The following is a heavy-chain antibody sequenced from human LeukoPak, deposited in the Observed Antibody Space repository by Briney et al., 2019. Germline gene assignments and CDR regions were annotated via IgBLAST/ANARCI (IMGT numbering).Heavy chain of an antibody. Sequence: SETLSLTCTVSGGSISSYYWSWIRQPPGKGLEWIGCIYYSGSTNYNPSLKSRVTISVDTSKNQFSLKLSSVTAADTAVYYCARLRITMIVVKGGFDPWGQGTLVTVPS. V-gene: IGHV4-59*12. CDR1: GGSISSYY. CDR2: IYYSGST. J-gene: IGHJ5*02. CDR3: ARLRITMIVVKGGFDP. D-gene: IGHD3-22*01.